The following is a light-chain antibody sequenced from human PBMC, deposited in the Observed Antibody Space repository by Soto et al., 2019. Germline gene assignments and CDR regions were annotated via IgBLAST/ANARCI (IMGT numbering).Light chain of an antibody. CDR2: DVI. J-gene: IGLJ3*02. CDR1: SSNVGAYDF. Sequence: QSALTQPRSVSGSLGQSVTISCTGTSSNVGAYDFVSWYQQNPGKAPRLIIFDVIKRPSGVPDRFSGSKSGNTASLTISGLPSEDEADYHCSSYAGSHTYEVFGGGTK. V-gene: IGLV2-11*01. CDR3: SSYAGSHTYEV.